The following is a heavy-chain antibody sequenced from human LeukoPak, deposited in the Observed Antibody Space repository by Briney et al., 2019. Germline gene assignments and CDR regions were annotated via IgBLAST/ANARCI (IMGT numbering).Heavy chain of an antibody. CDR3: AKVLRFGVDY. CDR2: IRYDGSNT. J-gene: IGHJ4*02. V-gene: IGHV3-30*02. CDR1: GFTFSSYG. D-gene: IGHD3-10*01. Sequence: PGGSLRLSCAASGFTFSSYGMHWVRQAPSNGLGWVAFIRYDGSNTYHADSVKGRFTISREHSKNTLYLQMNSLRAEDTAVYYCAKVLRFGVDYWGQGTLVTVSS.